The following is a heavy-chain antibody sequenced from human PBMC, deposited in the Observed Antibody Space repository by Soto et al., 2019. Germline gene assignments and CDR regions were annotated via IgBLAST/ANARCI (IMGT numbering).Heavy chain of an antibody. Sequence: SETLSLTCTVSGGSISSGGYYWSWIRQHPGKGLEWIGYIYYSGSTYYNPSLKSRVTISVDTSKNQFSLKLSSVTAADTAVYYCASNAERGYYGSGSYSKPFDYWGQGTLVTVSS. V-gene: IGHV4-31*03. CDR2: IYYSGST. D-gene: IGHD3-10*01. CDR3: ASNAERGYYGSGSYSKPFDY. J-gene: IGHJ4*02. CDR1: GGSISSGGYY.